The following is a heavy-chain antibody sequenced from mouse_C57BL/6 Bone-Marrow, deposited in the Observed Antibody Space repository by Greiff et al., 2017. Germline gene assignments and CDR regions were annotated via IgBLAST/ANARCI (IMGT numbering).Heavy chain of an antibody. V-gene: IGHV1-69*01. J-gene: IGHJ2*01. CDR2: IDPSDSYT. CDR3: ARSLIYYYGSSYDY. Sequence: QVQLQQPGAELVMPGASVKLSCKASGYTFTSYWMHWVKQRPGQGLEWIGEIDPSDSYTNYNQKFKGKSTLTVDKSSSTAYMQLSSLTSEDYAVYYCARSLIYYYGSSYDYWGQGTTLTVSS. D-gene: IGHD1-1*01. CDR1: GYTFTSYW.